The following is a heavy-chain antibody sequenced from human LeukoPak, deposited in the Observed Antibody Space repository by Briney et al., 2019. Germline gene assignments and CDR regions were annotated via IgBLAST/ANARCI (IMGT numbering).Heavy chain of an antibody. D-gene: IGHD6-19*01. CDR2: ISGSGGST. J-gene: IGHJ4*02. CDR1: GFTFSSYA. V-gene: IGHV3-23*01. CDR3: ARSVTSGWSNFDY. Sequence: GGSLRLSCAASGFTFSSYAMSWVRQAPGKGLEWVSAISGSGGSTYYADSVKGRFTISRDSASSTLYLQMNSLRGEDTAFYYCARSVTSGWSNFDYWGQGTLVTVSS.